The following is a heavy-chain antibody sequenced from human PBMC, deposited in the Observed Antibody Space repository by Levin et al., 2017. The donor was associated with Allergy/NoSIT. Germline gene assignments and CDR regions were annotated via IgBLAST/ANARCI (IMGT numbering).Heavy chain of an antibody. CDR2: IYTSGST. Sequence: SETLSLTCTVSGGSISSGSYYWSWIRQPAGKGLEWIGRIYTSGSTNYNPSLKSRVTISVDTSKNQFSLKLSSVTAADTAVYYCARGDIMTTVTSWGQGTLVTVSS. J-gene: IGHJ4*02. V-gene: IGHV4-61*02. CDR1: GGSISSGSYY. D-gene: IGHD4-17*01. CDR3: ARGDIMTTVTS.